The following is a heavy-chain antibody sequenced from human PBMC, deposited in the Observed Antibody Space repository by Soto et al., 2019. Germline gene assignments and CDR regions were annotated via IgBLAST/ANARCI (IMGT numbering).Heavy chain of an antibody. V-gene: IGHV2-5*01. CDR2: IYWNDDL. J-gene: IGHJ5*02. Sequence: QITLKESGPTLVKPTQTLTLTCTFSGFSLSTTGVGVGWIRQPPGKALEWLALIYWNDDLRYSPSLKSRLTITKDTSKNQVVLTMTNMDPVDTATYYCAHSHLLDCSSTRCNPWFDPWGQGTLVTVSS. CDR3: AHSHLLDCSSTRCNPWFDP. CDR1: GFSLSTTGVG. D-gene: IGHD2-2*01.